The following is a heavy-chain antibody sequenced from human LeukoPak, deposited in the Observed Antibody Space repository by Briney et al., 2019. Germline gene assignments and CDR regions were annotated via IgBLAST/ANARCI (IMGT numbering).Heavy chain of an antibody. V-gene: IGHV3-33*01. CDR3: ARDLSAAFDF. CDR1: GFPFSSYG. D-gene: IGHD6-19*01. CDR2: LVYDARS. J-gene: IGHJ4*02. Sequence: LPGGSLGLSCAASGFPFSSYGMHWVRQAPGKGLEWVARLVYDARSDYANSVKGRFSISRDDSKNTLFLDMSNLRVEDTALYYCARDLSAAFDFWGQGVLVTVSS.